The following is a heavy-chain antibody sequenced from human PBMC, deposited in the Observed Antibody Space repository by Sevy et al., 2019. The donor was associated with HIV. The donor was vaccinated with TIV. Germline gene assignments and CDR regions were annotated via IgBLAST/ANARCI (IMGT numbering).Heavy chain of an antibody. V-gene: IGHV3-23*01. CDR3: AKRYCSTITCYDDDFWNPYYFYGLDV. J-gene: IGHJ6*02. Sequence: GGSLRLSCAASGFIFSNYPMSGVRHSPGKGLEWVSDISAGSTTTYYADSVEGRFTISRDNSKNTVSLQMNSLGAEDTAIYYCAKRYCSTITCYDDDFWNPYYFYGLDVWGQGISVTVSS. D-gene: IGHD2-2*01. CDR1: GFIFSNYP. CDR2: ISAGSTTT.